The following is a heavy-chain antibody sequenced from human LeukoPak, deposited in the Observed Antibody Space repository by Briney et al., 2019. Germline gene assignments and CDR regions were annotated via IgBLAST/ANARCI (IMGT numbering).Heavy chain of an antibody. CDR2: IYPGDSDT. Sequence: PGGSREISGKVTGSIFTTYGIGGGRQLPGKGLGGMGIIYPGDSDTKYSPSFQGQVTISADKSISPAYLQWSSLKASDTAMYYCARSVVAASNDAFDIWGQGTMVTVSS. CDR3: ARSVVAASNDAFDI. V-gene: IGHV5-51*01. D-gene: IGHD2-15*01. J-gene: IGHJ3*02. CDR1: GSIFTTYG.